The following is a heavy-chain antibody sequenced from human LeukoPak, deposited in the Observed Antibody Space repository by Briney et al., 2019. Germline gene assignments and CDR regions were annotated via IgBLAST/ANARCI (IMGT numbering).Heavy chain of an antibody. Sequence: PSETLSLTCTVSGGSISSYYWSWTRQPPGKGLEWIDYIYYSGSTNYNPSLKSRVTISLDTSKNQLSLRLSSVTAADTAVYYCARYHQGFDDYWGQGTLVTVSS. CDR2: IYYSGST. J-gene: IGHJ4*02. CDR3: ARYHQGFDDY. CDR1: GGSISSYY. D-gene: IGHD3-9*01. V-gene: IGHV4-59*12.